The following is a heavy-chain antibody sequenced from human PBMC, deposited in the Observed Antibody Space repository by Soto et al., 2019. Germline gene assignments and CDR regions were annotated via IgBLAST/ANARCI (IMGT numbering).Heavy chain of an antibody. D-gene: IGHD2-2*01. J-gene: IGHJ4*02. CDR3: AKVTVPAALDY. CDR2: ISGSGGST. Sequence: GKSLRHICTAYGRTFGSLSMVGVRQAPGKGLEWVSAISGSGGSTYYADSVKGRFTISRDNSKNTLYLQMNSLRAEDTAVYYCAKVTVPAALDYWGQGTLVTVSS. CDR1: GRTFGSLS. V-gene: IGHV3-23*01.